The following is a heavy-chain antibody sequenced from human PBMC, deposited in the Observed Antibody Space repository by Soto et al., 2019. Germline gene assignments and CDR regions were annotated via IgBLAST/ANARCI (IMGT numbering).Heavy chain of an antibody. Sequence: KVSCKASGGTFSSYAINWVRQAPGQGLEWMGGIIPIFDTTNYAQKFQGRVTLTADESTSTAYMELNSLTSEDTAIYYCARSYGSGTYGYFDPWGQGTPVTVSS. CDR1: GGTFSSYA. J-gene: IGHJ5*02. D-gene: IGHD3-10*01. CDR3: ARSYGSGTYGYFDP. V-gene: IGHV1-69*01. CDR2: IIPIFDTT.